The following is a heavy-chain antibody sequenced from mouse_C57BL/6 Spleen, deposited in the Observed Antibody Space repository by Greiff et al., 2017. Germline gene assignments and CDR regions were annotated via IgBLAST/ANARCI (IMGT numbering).Heavy chain of an antibody. Sequence: VKVVESGPELVKPGASVKISCKASGYAFSSSWMNWVKQRPGKGLEWIGRIYPGDGDTNYNGKFKGKATLTADKSSSTAYMQLSSLTSEDSAVYFCARDGYGAYWGQGTLVTVSA. CDR1: GYAFSSSW. V-gene: IGHV1-82*01. CDR3: ARDGYGAY. D-gene: IGHD2-2*01. CDR2: IYPGDGDT. J-gene: IGHJ3*01.